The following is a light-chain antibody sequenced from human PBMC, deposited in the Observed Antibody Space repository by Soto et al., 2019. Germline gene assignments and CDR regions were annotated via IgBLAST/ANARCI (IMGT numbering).Light chain of an antibody. CDR2: DVS. CDR3: SSYTTSSTHVV. V-gene: IGLV2-14*01. J-gene: IGLJ2*01. Sequence: QSARTQPASVSGPPGQSITISCTGTSSDVGRYNYVSWYQQYQGKAPKLMIYDVSNRPSGVSSPFSGSKSVNTASLTISGLQAEYEADYNYSSYTTSSTHVVLGGGTKLTVL. CDR1: SSDVGRYNY.